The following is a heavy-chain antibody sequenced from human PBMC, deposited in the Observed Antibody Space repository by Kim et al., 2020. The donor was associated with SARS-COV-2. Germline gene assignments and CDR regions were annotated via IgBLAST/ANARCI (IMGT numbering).Heavy chain of an antibody. D-gene: IGHD3-10*01. V-gene: IGHV4-31*02. CDR3: ARGVTMVRGVLDY. Sequence: SDPSPKNRVTRSVDTSKNQFSLKLSSVTAADTAVYYCARGVTMVRGVLDYWGQGTLVTVSS. J-gene: IGHJ4*02.